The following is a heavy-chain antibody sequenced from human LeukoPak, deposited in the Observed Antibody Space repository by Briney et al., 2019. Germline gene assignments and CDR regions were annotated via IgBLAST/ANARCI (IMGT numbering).Heavy chain of an antibody. D-gene: IGHD1-7*01. CDR3: ARDLAPATEWNYADAFDI. J-gene: IGHJ3*02. CDR2: IIPIFGTA. CDR1: GGTFSSYA. V-gene: IGHV1-69*05. Sequence: ASVKVSCKASGGTFSSYAISWVRQAPGQGLEWMGGIIPIFGTANYAQNFQGRVTITTDESTSTAYMELSSLGSEDTAVYYCARDLAPATEWNYADAFDIWGQGTMVTVSS.